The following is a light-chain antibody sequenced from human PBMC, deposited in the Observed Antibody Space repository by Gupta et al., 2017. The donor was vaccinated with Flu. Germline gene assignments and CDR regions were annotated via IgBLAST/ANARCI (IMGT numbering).Light chain of an antibody. Sequence: SYELTQPPSVSVSPGQTARITCSGDALPKQYAYWYQQKPGQAPVLVIYKDSERPSGIPERFSGSSSGTTVTLTISGVQAEDEAEYYCQSTDSSGSYVFGTGTKVTVL. CDR1: ALPKQY. CDR2: KDS. CDR3: QSTDSSGSYV. V-gene: IGLV3-25*02. J-gene: IGLJ1*01.